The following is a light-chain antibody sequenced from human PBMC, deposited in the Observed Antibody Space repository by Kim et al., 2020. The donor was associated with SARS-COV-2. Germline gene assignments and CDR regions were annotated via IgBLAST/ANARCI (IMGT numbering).Light chain of an antibody. V-gene: IGKV1-17*01. CDR1: QGIRND. J-gene: IGKJ1*01. CDR3: LQHHAYPRT. Sequence: ASLGNRVTITGRASQGIRNDLGWYQQKPGKAHTRVIYGASTLQSGVPSRFSVSGSGTEFTLTISSLQPEDFATYYCLQHHAYPRTFGQGTKVEIK. CDR2: GAS.